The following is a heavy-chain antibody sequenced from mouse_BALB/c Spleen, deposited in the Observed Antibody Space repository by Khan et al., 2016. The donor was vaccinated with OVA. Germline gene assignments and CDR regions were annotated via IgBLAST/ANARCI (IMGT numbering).Heavy chain of an antibody. CDR3: ARTARIKY. CDR1: GYSITSGYG. V-gene: IGHV3-2*02. CDR2: ISYSGST. D-gene: IGHD1-2*01. Sequence: EVQLVESGPGLVKPSQSLSLTCTVTGYSITSGYGWNWIRQFPGNQLEWMGYISYSGSTNYNPSLKSRISITRDTSKNQFFLQLNSVTTEDTATYDWARTARIKYWGQGTTLTVSS. J-gene: IGHJ2*01.